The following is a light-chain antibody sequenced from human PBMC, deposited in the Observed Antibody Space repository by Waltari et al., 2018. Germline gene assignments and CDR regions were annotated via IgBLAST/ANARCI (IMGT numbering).Light chain of an antibody. CDR1: QSVAKNY. CDR3: QQYATSPIT. V-gene: IGKV3-20*01. CDR2: DAS. Sequence: EIVLTQSQGTLSLSPGERATLSCRASQSVAKNYLAWYQQKPGQAPRLLIYDASSRATGIPDRVSGSGSGTDFTLTISRLEPEDFAVYYCQQYATSPITFGLGTRLEIK. J-gene: IGKJ5*01.